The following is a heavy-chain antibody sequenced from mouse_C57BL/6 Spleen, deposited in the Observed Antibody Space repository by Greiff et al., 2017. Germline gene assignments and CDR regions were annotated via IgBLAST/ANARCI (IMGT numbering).Heavy chain of an antibody. CDR2: IYYSGTI. D-gene: IGHD1-1*01. CDR1: GISITTGNYR. CDR3: ASDYGNAMDY. V-gene: IGHV3-5*01. Sequence: EVQLVESGPGLVKPSQTVFLTCTVTGISITTGNYRWSWIRQFPGNKLEWIGYIYYSGTITYHPSLTSRTTIPRDTPKNQFFLEMNSLTAEDTAKYDCASDYGNAMDYWGQGTSVTVSS. J-gene: IGHJ4*01.